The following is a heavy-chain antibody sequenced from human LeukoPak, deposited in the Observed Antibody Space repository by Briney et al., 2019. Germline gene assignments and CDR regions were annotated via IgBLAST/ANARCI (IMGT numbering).Heavy chain of an antibody. CDR3: VKERSSHYFDY. J-gene: IGHJ4*02. CDR2: VYPDGRST. V-gene: IGHV3-33*06. Sequence: PGGSLRLSCAASKFTFSVHAMHWVRQAPGGGLEWVAIVYPDGRSTSYAESVKGRFTIARDNSNNTLYLEMNSLRAEDTAVYYCVKERSSHYFDYWGQGILVTVSS. CDR1: KFTFSVHA.